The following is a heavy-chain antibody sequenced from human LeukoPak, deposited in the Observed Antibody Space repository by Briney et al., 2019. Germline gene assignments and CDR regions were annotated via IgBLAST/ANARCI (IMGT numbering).Heavy chain of an antibody. CDR3: ARSTYYYDSSGPYYFDY. V-gene: IGHV3-30-3*01. CDR1: GITLSSFW. D-gene: IGHD3-22*01. CDR2: ISYDGSNK. J-gene: IGHJ4*02. Sequence: GGSLRLSCVPSGITLSSFWMSWVRQAPGKGLEWVAVISYDGSNKYYADSVKGRFTISRDNSKNTLYLQMNSLRAEDTAVYYCARSTYYYDSSGPYYFDYWGQGTLVTVSS.